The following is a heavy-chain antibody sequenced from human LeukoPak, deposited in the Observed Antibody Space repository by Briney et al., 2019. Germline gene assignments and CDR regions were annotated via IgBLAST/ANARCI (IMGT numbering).Heavy chain of an antibody. CDR3: ARGIDTMVRGVNEDY. D-gene: IGHD3-10*01. CDR1: VYTLSVYY. CDR2: ISSSGSTI. V-gene: IGHV3-11*01. Sequence: GGSLRLSCAASVYTLSVYYICCVSDAPGKRLGCVSYISSSGSTIYYADSVKGRFTISRDNAKNSLYLQMNSLRAEDTAVYYCARGIDTMVRGVNEDYWGQGTLVTVSS. J-gene: IGHJ4*02.